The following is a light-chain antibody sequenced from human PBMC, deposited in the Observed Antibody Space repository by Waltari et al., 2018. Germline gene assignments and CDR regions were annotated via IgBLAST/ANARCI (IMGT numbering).Light chain of an antibody. CDR1: QSVGRF. J-gene: IGKJ1*01. Sequence: EIVLTQSPSTLSLSPGERATLSCRASQSVGRFLAWYQQKPGQAPRLLIYHASIRATGIPDRFSGSGSGTDLSLTISGLEPEDFAVYYCQKYVNLPATFGQGTKVEIK. V-gene: IGKV3-20*01. CDR3: QKYVNLPAT. CDR2: HAS.